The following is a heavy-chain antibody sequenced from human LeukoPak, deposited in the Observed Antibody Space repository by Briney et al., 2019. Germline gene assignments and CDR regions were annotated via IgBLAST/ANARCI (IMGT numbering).Heavy chain of an antibody. Sequence: GGSLRLYCEASAFTFSHYPMDWVRQAPGKGLELVAIISDDGTNRYYADSVKGRFTISRDDSNNTVYLQMNSLRVDDTAIYFCARGKFFDIWGQGTMVTVPS. J-gene: IGHJ3*02. CDR3: ARGKFFDI. CDR2: ISDDGTNR. V-gene: IGHV3-30-3*01. CDR1: AFTFSHYP.